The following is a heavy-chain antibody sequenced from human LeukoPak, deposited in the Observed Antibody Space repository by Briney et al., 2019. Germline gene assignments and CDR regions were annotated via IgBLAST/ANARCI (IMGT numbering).Heavy chain of an antibody. V-gene: IGHV4-61*01. Sequence: PSETLSLTCTVSGGSVNTENYYWTWIRQSPGKGLEWIGYIYHTGSSNYNPSLKSRVTISVDTSKNQFSLKLSSVTAADTAVYYCARSLTFGGLIAYYDYWGQGTLVTVSS. D-gene: IGHD3-16*02. CDR3: ARSLTFGGLIAYYDY. CDR1: GGSVNTENYY. J-gene: IGHJ4*02. CDR2: IYHTGSS.